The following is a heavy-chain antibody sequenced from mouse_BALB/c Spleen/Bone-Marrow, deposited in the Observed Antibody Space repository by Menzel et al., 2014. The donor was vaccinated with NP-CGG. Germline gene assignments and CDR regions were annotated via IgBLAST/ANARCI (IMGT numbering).Heavy chain of an antibody. CDR2: ISSGGGST. CDR1: GFGFSSSD. CDR3: ATHYYGRFDY. Sequence: EVHLVESGGGLVKPGGSLKLSCAASGFGFSSSDMSWVRQTPEKRLEWVAYISSGGGSTCHPDTVKGRFTISRDNAKNTLYLQMSSLKSEDTAMYYCATHYYGRFDYWGQGTTLTVSS. D-gene: IGHD1-2*01. J-gene: IGHJ2*01. V-gene: IGHV5-12-1*01.